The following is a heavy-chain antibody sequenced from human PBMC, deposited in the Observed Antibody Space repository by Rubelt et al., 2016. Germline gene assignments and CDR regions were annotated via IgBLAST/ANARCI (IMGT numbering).Heavy chain of an antibody. V-gene: IGHV1-2*02. CDR1: GYTFTGYY. J-gene: IGHJ5*02. CDR2: INPNSGGT. Sequence: QVQLVQSGAEVKKPGASVKVSCKASGYTFTGYYMHWVRQAPGQGLEWMGWINPNSGGTNYAQEFGGSVSVTGDTSIRTAYRGLGRLGSEDTAVYYCARAPRYDFEDNGFDPWGQGTLVTVSS. CDR3: ARAPRYDFEDNGFDP. D-gene: IGHD3-3*01.